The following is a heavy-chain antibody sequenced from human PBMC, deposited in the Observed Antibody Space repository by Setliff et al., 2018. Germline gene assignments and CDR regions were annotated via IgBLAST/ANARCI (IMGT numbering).Heavy chain of an antibody. CDR3: ARLLSGSGFDI. CDR2: ISRGGNTI. Sequence: GGSLSLSCAASGFTFSDHYMNWIRQAPGKGLEWISYISRGGNTIYYADSVKGRFTISRDNAKNSLYLQMNDLRAEDTAVYYCARLLSGSGFDIWGQGTMVTVSS. V-gene: IGHV3-11*04. CDR1: GFTFSDHY. D-gene: IGHD2-15*01. J-gene: IGHJ3*02.